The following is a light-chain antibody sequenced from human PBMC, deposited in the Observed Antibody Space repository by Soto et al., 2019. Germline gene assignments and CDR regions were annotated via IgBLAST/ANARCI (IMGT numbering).Light chain of an antibody. CDR1: QSVRNNY. Sequence: EIVLTQSPGTLSFSPGERATLSCRASQSVRNNYLAWYQQKPGQAPRLFIYGASSRATGIPDRFSGSGSGTDFTLTISRLEPEDFAVYYCHQYSSSPLTFGGGTKVDI. CDR3: HQYSSSPLT. CDR2: GAS. J-gene: IGKJ4*01. V-gene: IGKV3-20*01.